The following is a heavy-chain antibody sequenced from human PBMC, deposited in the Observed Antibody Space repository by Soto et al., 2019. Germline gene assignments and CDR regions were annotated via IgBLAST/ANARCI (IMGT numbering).Heavy chain of an antibody. CDR2: ISAYNGNT. D-gene: IGHD4-17*01. CDR1: GYTFTSYG. V-gene: IGHV1-18*01. CDR3: ARDWETTVTTQPDY. Sequence: QVQLLQSGAEVKKPGPSVKVSCKASGYTFTSYGISWLRQAPGQGLEWMGWISAYNGNTNYAQKLQGRVTMTTDTSTSTAYMELWSLRSDDTAVYYCARDWETTVTTQPDYWGQGTLVTVSS. J-gene: IGHJ4*02.